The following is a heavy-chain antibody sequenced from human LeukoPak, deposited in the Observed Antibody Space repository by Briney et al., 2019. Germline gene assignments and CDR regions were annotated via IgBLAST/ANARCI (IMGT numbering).Heavy chain of an antibody. Sequence: GGSLRLSCAASGFTFDDYAMHWVRQAPGKGLEWVSGISWNSGSIGYADSVKGRFTISRDNAKNSLYLQMNSLRAEDTALYYCAKDGFSSSWYYYYGMDVWGQGTTATVSS. J-gene: IGHJ6*02. D-gene: IGHD6-13*01. CDR1: GFTFDDYA. CDR2: ISWNSGSI. V-gene: IGHV3-9*01. CDR3: AKDGFSSSWYYYYGMDV.